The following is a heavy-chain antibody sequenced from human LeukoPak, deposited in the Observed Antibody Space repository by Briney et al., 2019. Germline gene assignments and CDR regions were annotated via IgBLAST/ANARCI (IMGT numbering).Heavy chain of an antibody. CDR3: ASYYYGSGSYDFNWFDP. CDR2: IYYSGST. Sequence: SETLSLTCTVSGGSISSSSYYWGWIRQPPGKGLEWIGSIYYSGSTYYNPSLKSRVTISVDTSKNQFSLKLSSVTAADTAVYYCASYYYGSGSYDFNWFDPWGQGTLVTVSS. J-gene: IGHJ5*02. V-gene: IGHV4-39*07. D-gene: IGHD3-10*01. CDR1: GGSISSSSYY.